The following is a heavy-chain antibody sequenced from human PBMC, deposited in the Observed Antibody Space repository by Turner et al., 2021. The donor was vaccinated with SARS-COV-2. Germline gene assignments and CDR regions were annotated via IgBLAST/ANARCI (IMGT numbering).Heavy chain of an antibody. Sequence: QVQLVESGGGVVQPGRSLRLSCAASGFTFSTYALHWVRPDPGKGLEWVAVISDDGSNENYADSVKDRFPISRDNSKNTLDLQMNSLRTENTAVYYCARAPSYCSSTSCPPPFDYWGQGTLVTVSS. CDR3: ARAPSYCSSTSCPPPFDY. CDR2: ISDDGSNE. D-gene: IGHD2-2*01. CDR1: GFTFSTYA. V-gene: IGHV3-30-3*01. J-gene: IGHJ4*02.